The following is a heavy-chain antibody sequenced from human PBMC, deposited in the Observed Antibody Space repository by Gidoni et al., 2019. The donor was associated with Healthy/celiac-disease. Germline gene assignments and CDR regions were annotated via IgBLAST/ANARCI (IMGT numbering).Heavy chain of an antibody. V-gene: IGHV1-69*08. CDR1: GGTFSSYT. J-gene: IGHJ4*02. CDR3: AREGDYGSGSYSNQIIDYVWGSYRHGFDY. D-gene: IGHD3-16*02. CDR2: IIPILGIA. Sequence: QVQLVQPGAEVKTPGSSVKVSCKASGGTFSSYTISCVRLPPGQGLDWMGRIIPILGIANYAQKVQGRVTITADKSTSTAYMELGSLRSEDTAVYYCAREGDYGSGSYSNQIIDYVWGSYRHGFDYWGQGTLVTVSS.